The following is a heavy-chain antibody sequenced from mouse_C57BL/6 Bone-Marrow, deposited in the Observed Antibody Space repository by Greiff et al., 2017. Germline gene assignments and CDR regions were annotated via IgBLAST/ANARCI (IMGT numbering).Heavy chain of an antibody. J-gene: IGHJ2*01. CDR1: GYTFTDYE. CDR2: VDPETGGT. Sequence: QVQLQQSGAELVRPGASVTLSCKASGYTFTDYEMHWVKQTPVHGLEWIGAVDPETGGTAYNQKFKGKAILTADKSSSTAYMELRSLTSEDSAVYYCTARHRSFDYWGQGTTLTVSS. V-gene: IGHV1-15*01. CDR3: TARHRSFDY.